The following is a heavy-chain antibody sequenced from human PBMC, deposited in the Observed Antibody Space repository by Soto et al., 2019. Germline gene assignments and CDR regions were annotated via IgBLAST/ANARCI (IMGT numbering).Heavy chain of an antibody. Sequence: ASVKVSCKASGYTFTGYYMHWVRQAPGQGLEGMGWINPNSGGTNYAQKFQGWVTMTRDTSISTAYMELSRLRSDDTAVYYCARDLGYYYGMDVWGQGTTVTVSS. CDR1: GYTFTGYY. CDR3: ARDLGYYYGMDV. D-gene: IGHD7-27*01. J-gene: IGHJ6*02. V-gene: IGHV1-2*04. CDR2: INPNSGGT.